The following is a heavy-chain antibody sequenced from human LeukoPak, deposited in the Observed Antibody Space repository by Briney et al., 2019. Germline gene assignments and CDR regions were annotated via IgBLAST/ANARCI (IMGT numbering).Heavy chain of an antibody. V-gene: IGHV1-46*01. CDR1: GYTFGTHW. Sequence: ASVKVSCKASGYTFGTHWMHWVRQAPGQGLEWMAIINPSGDFRSYAQKFQGRVTITADKSTSTAYMELSSLRSEDTAVYYCARGANYYYYMDVWGKGTTVTVSS. CDR3: ARGANYYYYMDV. CDR2: INPSGDFR. J-gene: IGHJ6*03. D-gene: IGHD1-26*01.